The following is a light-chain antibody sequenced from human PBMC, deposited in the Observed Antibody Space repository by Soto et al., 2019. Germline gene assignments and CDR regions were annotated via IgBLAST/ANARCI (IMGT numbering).Light chain of an antibody. V-gene: IGKV3-11*01. J-gene: IGKJ5*01. CDR1: QSVSSSY. Sequence: EIVLTQSPGTLSLSPAERATLSCRASQSVSSSYLAWYQQKPGQAPRLLIYDASNRATGIPARFSGSGSGTDFTLTISSLEPEDFAVYYCQQRSNWPSITFGQGTRLEIK. CDR2: DAS. CDR3: QQRSNWPSIT.